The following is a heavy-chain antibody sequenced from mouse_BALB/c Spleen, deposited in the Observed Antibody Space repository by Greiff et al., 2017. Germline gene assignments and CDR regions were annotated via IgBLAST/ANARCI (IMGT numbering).Heavy chain of an antibody. CDR1: GYTFTSYW. CDR3: ATQGERYLDY. Sequence: LVESGAELARPGASVKLSCKASGYTFTSYWMQWVKQRPGQGLEWIGAIYPGDGDTRYTQKFKGKATLTADKSSSTAYMQLSSLASEDSAVYYCATQGERYLDYWGQGTTLTVSS. J-gene: IGHJ2*01. CDR2: IYPGDGDT. V-gene: IGHV1-87*01.